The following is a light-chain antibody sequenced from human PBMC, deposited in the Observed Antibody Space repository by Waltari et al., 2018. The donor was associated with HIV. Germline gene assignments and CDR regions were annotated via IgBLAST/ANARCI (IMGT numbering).Light chain of an antibody. CDR2: AAS. CDR1: QSISSY. V-gene: IGKV1-39*01. CDR3: QQSYSTPPT. Sequence: DIQMTQSPSSLSASVGDRVTITCRASQSISSYLNWYQQKPGKALKRLIYAASSLQSGVPSRFSGSGSGTDFTLTISSLQPEDFATYYCQQSYSTPPTFGQGTKVEIK. J-gene: IGKJ1*01.